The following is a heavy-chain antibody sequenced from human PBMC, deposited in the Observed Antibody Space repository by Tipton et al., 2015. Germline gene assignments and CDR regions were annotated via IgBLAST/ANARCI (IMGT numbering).Heavy chain of an antibody. Sequence: QSGPEVKEPGASVKVSCKVSGYTFTGYYIHWVRQAPGQVLEWMGWINPNSGATKYEQRFQGRVTLTRDTSISTVYMELSSLRSDDTAVYYCISKPGGTSKIDCWGQGTLVAVSS. CDR1: GYTFTGYY. CDR3: ISKPGGTSKIDC. CDR2: INPNSGAT. J-gene: IGHJ4*02. V-gene: IGHV1-2*02. D-gene: IGHD1-14*01.